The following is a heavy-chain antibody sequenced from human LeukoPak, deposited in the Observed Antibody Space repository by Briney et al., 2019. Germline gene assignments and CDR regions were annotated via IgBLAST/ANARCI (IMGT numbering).Heavy chain of an antibody. CDR3: ARGLRSCNSASCHPTWFDP. V-gene: IGHV3-21*01. J-gene: IGHJ5*02. Sequence: GASLRLSCEASDLTFSGYIMNWVRLAPGRGLEWVSSISHSSNYKYYADSVKGRFTISRDNAMNSLYLQMNSLRAEATAVYYCARGLRSCNSASCHPTWFDPWGQGALVTVSS. D-gene: IGHD2-2*01. CDR1: DLTFSGYI. CDR2: ISHSSNYK.